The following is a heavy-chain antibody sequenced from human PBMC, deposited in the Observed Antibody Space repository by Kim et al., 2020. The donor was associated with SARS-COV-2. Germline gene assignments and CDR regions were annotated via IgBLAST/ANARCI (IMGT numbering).Heavy chain of an antibody. Sequence: SPSFQGQVTISAEKSISTASLQWSSLKASDTAMYYCARLSYYDSRGAFDIWGQGTMVTVSS. CDR3: ARLSYYDSRGAFDI. V-gene: IGHV5-51*01. D-gene: IGHD3-22*01. J-gene: IGHJ3*02.